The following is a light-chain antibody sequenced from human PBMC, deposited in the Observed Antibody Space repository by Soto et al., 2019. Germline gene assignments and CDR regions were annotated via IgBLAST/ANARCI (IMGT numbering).Light chain of an antibody. V-gene: IGKV3-20*01. J-gene: IGKJ1*01. CDR3: QQYGSSGT. Sequence: EIVLTQCPATLSLSPGERATLSCRASQSLSSNYLAWYQQKPGQAPRLLIYGASNRATGIPDRFSGSGSGTDFTLTISRLEPEDFAVYYCQQYGSSGTFGQGTKVDI. CDR2: GAS. CDR1: QSLSSNY.